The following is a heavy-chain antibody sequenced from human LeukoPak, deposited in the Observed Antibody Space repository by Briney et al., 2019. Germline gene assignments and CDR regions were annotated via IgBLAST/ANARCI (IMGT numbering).Heavy chain of an antibody. CDR2: IYYSGST. V-gene: IGHV4-59*08. CDR1: GGSISSYY. J-gene: IGHJ5*02. CDR3: ARVPSHYYDFWSGYLWFDP. Sequence: SETLSVTCTVSGGSISSYYLSWIRQPPGKGLEWIGYIYYSGSTNYNPSLKSRVTISVDTSKNQFSLKLSSVTAADTAVYYCARVPSHYYDFWSGYLWFDPWGQGTLVTVSS. D-gene: IGHD3-3*01.